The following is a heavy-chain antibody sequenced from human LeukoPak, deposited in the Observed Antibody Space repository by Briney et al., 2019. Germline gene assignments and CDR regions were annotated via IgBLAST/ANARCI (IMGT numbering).Heavy chain of an antibody. D-gene: IGHD5-24*01. CDR1: GFTFSSYA. V-gene: IGHV3-23*01. J-gene: IGHJ2*01. CDR2: ISGSGDST. CDR3: AKDSSRDGYNWNWYFDL. Sequence: GGSLRLSCAASGFTFSSYAMTWVRQAPGKGLEWVSTISGSGDSTYYADSVKGRFTVSRDNSKNTLYLQMNSLRAEDTAIYYCAKDSSRDGYNWNWYFDLWGRGTLVTVSS.